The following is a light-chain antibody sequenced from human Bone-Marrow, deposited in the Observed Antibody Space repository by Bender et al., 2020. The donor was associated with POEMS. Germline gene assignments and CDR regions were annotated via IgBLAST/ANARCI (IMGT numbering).Light chain of an antibody. J-gene: IGLJ1*01. Sequence: QSVLTQPPSVSAAPGQRVTISCSGSSSNIGNNYVSWYQRLPGTAPKFLIYDNSERPSGIPDRFSGSKSGTSATLVISGLQPGDEADYYCCSYRGGSTYVFGTGTKVIVL. CDR3: CSYRGGSTYV. CDR2: DNS. CDR1: SSNIGNNY. V-gene: IGLV1-51*01.